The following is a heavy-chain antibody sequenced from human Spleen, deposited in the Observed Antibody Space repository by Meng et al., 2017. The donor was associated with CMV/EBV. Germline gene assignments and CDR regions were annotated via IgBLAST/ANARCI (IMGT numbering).Heavy chain of an antibody. CDR3: AREAAAGYYYYGMDV. D-gene: IGHD6-13*01. V-gene: IGHV3-21*01. CDR1: GFTFSSYS. Sequence: GESLKISCAASGFTFSSYSMNWVRQAPGKGLEWVSSISSSSSYIYYADSVKGRFTISRDNAKNSLYLQMNSLRAEDTAVYYCAREAAAGYYYYGMDVWGQGTTVTVSS. CDR2: ISSSSSYI. J-gene: IGHJ6*02.